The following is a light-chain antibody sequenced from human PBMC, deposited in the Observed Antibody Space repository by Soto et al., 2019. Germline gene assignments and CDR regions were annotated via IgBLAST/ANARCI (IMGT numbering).Light chain of an antibody. CDR3: QKSNALPT. V-gene: IGKV1-27*01. Sequence: DIQMTQSPSSLSASVGDRVTITCRASQAINNYLAWYQQKPGKVPTLLISAASTLQSGVPSRFSGSGSGTDFTLTISRLQPEDVATYYCQKSNALPTFGGGTKVEI. CDR1: QAINNY. J-gene: IGKJ4*01. CDR2: AAS.